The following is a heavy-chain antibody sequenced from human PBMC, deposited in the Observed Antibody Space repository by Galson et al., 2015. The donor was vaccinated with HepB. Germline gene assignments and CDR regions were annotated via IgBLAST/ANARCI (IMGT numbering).Heavy chain of an antibody. J-gene: IGHJ4*02. D-gene: IGHD6-13*01. CDR2: ISAYNGDT. CDR3: ARDWAAAGTLSSPHDY. Sequence: SVKVSCKASGYTFTSYGISWVRQAPGQGLEWVGWISAYNGDTNYAQKLQGRVTLTTDTSTSTAYMELGSLRSDDTAVYYCARDWAAAGTLSSPHDYWGQGTLVTVSS. CDR1: GYTFTSYG. V-gene: IGHV1-18*01.